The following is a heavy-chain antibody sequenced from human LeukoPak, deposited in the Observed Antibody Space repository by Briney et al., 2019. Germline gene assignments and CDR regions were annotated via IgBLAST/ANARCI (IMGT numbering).Heavy chain of an antibody. J-gene: IGHJ4*02. V-gene: IGHV3-66*01. Sequence: GGSLRLSCAASGFTVSVNYMSWVRQAPGTGLEWVSVIYDGGHTYYADSVKGRFTISRDNSENTLYLQMNSLRGEDTAVYYCARATHAYSGYNHWGQGVLATVSS. D-gene: IGHD5-12*01. CDR3: ARATHAYSGYNH. CDR2: IYDGGHT. CDR1: GFTVSVNY.